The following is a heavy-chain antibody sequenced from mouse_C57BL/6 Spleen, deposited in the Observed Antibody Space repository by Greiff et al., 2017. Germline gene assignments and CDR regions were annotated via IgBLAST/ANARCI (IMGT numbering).Heavy chain of an antibody. V-gene: IGHV1-52*01. CDR1: GYTFTSYW. CDR2: IDPSDSET. Sequence: VQLQQSGAELVRPGSSVKLSCKASGYTFTSYWMHWVKQRPIQGLEWIGNIDPSDSETHYNQKFKDKATLTVDKSSSTAYMQLSSLTSEDSAVYYCAAITTESGYYAMDYWGQGTSVTVSS. CDR3: AAITTESGYYAMDY. D-gene: IGHD1-2*01. J-gene: IGHJ4*01.